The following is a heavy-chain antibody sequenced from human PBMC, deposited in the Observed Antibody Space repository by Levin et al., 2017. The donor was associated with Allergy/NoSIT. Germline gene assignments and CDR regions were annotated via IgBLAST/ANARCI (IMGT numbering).Heavy chain of an antibody. V-gene: IGHV3-30-3*01. D-gene: IGHD1-1*01. Sequence: PGGSLRLSCAASGFTFSSYAMHWVRQAPGKGLEWVAVISYDGSNKYYADSVKGRFTISRDNSKNTLYLQMNSLRAEDTAVYYCARAGGDGPTGYGMDVWGQGTTVTVSS. CDR3: ARAGGDGPTGYGMDV. J-gene: IGHJ6*02. CDR2: ISYDGSNK. CDR1: GFTFSSYA.